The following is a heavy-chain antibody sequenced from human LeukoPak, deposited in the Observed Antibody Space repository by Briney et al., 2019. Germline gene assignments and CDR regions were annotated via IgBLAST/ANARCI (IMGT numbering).Heavy chain of an antibody. CDR3: VRHDFWSGFKGGDY. J-gene: IGHJ4*02. Sequence: GGSLRLSCAASGFTFDNYGMSWVRQVPGKGLEWVSSINANGSSTAYADSVRGRFTISRDNAKNSLYLQMNNLRAEDTAFYYCVRHDFWSGFKGGDYWGQGTLVTVSS. V-gene: IGHV3-20*04. CDR2: INANGSST. CDR1: GFTFDNYG. D-gene: IGHD3-3*01.